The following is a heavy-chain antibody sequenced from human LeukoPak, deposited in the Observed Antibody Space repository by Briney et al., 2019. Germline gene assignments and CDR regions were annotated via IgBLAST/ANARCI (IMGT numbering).Heavy chain of an antibody. V-gene: IGHV3-53*01. CDR1: GFTVSSNY. J-gene: IGHJ5*02. CDR2: IYSGGST. D-gene: IGHD3-10*01. CDR3: ARGVSYSSGSYIGDP. Sequence: GGSLRLSCAASGFTVSSNYMSWVRQAPGKGLEWVSVIYSGGSTYYADSVKGRFTISRDNSKNTFYLQMNSLRAEDTAVYYCARGVSYSSGSYIGDPWGQGTLVTVSS.